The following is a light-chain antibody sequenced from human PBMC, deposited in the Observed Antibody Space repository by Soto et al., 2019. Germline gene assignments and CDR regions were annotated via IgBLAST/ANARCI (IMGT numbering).Light chain of an antibody. CDR1: SSDVGGYNY. CDR2: DVS. V-gene: IGLV2-11*01. Sequence: QSALTQPRSVPGSPGQSVTISCTGTSSDVGGYNYVSWYQQHPGKAPKLMIYDVSNRPSGVPDRFSVSKSGNTASLTISGLQAEDEADYYCCSYAGSYTLYVFGTGTKVTVL. J-gene: IGLJ1*01. CDR3: CSYAGSYTLYV.